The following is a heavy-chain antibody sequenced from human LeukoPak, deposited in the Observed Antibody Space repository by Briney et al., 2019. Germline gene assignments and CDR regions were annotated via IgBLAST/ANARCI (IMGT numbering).Heavy chain of an antibody. Sequence: GESLKISCKGSGYSFTSYWIGWVRQMPGKGLEWMGSIYPGDSNTRYSPSFQGQVTISADKSITIAYLQWSSLKASDTAMYYCARRYCGGGSCYSALDYWGQGTLVTVSS. CDR2: IYPGDSNT. CDR3: ARRYCGGGSCYSALDY. D-gene: IGHD2-15*01. J-gene: IGHJ4*02. V-gene: IGHV5-51*01. CDR1: GYSFTSYW.